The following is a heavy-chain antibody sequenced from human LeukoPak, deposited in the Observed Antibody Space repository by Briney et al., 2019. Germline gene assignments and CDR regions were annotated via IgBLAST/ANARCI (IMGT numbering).Heavy chain of an antibody. CDR2: ISGSGGST. CDR1: GFTFSSYA. Sequence: GGSLRLSCAASGFTFSSYAMSWVRQAPGKGLEWVSAISGSGGSTYYADSVKGRFTISRDNSKNTLYLQMNSLRAEDTAVYYCAKDLENRPVCGGDCYPSAGNWGQGTLVTVSS. J-gene: IGHJ4*02. CDR3: AKDLENRPVCGGDCYPSAGN. D-gene: IGHD2-21*02. V-gene: IGHV3-23*01.